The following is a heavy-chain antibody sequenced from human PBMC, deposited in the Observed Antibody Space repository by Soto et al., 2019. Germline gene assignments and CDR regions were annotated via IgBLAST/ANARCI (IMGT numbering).Heavy chain of an antibody. D-gene: IGHD6-19*01. CDR2: INPSGGST. V-gene: IGHV1-46*01. CDR3: AREAEHHLWGIAVARFWFDP. Sequence: ASVKVSCKASGYTFTGYYMHWVRQAPGQGLEWMGIINPSGGSTSYAQKFQGRVTMTRDTSTSTVYMELSSLRSEDTAVYYCAREAEHHLWGIAVARFWFDPWGQGSLVTVSS. CDR1: GYTFTGYY. J-gene: IGHJ5*02.